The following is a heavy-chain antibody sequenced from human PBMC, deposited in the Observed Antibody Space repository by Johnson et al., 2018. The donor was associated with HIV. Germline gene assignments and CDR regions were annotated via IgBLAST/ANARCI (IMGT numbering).Heavy chain of an antibody. V-gene: IGHV3-66*02. CDR1: GFTVSSNY. D-gene: IGHD1-26*01. CDR2: IYSGGST. CDR3: AREEVGASAPDAFDI. Sequence: VQLVESGGGLVQPGGSLRLSCAASGFTVSSNYMSWVRQAPGKGLDWVSVIYSGGSTYYADSVKGRFTISRDNSKNTLYLQMNSLRAEDTAVYYCAREEVGASAPDAFDIWGQGTMVTVSS. J-gene: IGHJ3*02.